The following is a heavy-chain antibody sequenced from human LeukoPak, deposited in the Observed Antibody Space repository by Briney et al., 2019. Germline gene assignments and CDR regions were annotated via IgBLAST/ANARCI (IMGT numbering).Heavy chain of an antibody. CDR3: ARDVDFAAQSLVAFDI. D-gene: IGHD3-3*01. Sequence: PSETLSLTCTVSGGSISSGGYYWSWIRQHPGKGLEWIGYIYYSGSTYYNPSLKSRVTISVDTSKNQFSLKLSSVTAADTAVYYCARDVDFAAQSLVAFDIWGQGTMVTVSS. V-gene: IGHV4-31*03. J-gene: IGHJ3*02. CDR2: IYYSGST. CDR1: GGSISSGGYY.